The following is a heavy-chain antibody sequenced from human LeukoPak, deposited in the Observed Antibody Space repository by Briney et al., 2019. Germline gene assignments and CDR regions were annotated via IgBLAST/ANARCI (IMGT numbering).Heavy chain of an antibody. V-gene: IGHV3-7*01. CDR3: ASRSASWYKEYNWFDP. Sequence: QPGGSLRLSCAASGFTFSSFWMSWVRQAPGKGLEWVANIKQDGSEKYYVDSVKGRFTISRDNAKNSLYLQMNSLRAEDTAVYYCASRSASWYKEYNWFDPWGQGTLVTVSS. D-gene: IGHD1-14*01. CDR2: IKQDGSEK. J-gene: IGHJ5*02. CDR1: GFTFSSFW.